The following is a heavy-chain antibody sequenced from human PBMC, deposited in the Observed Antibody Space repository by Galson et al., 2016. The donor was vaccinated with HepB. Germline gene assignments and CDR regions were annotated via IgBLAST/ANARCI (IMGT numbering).Heavy chain of an antibody. CDR2: ITFSGST. CDR3: ARYLRHVYLGMDPGAF. Sequence: SETLSLTCAVYGGSFNRYYWSWIRQPPGKGLEWIGEITFSGSTNYNPSLKSRDNIVLETSRNQFSLRLTFVTAAATAVYYGARYLRHVYLGMDPGAFWGQGTLVTVSS. CDR1: GGSFNRYY. D-gene: IGHD2-8*01. V-gene: IGHV4-34*01. J-gene: IGHJ4*02.